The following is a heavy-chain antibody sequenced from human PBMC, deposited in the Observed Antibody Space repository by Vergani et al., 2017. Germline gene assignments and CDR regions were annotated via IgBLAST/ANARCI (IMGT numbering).Heavy chain of an antibody. D-gene: IGHD2-21*02. CDR2: ISSSSSYI. Sequence: EVQLVESGGGLVQPGGSLRLSCAASGFTFSSYWMHWVRQAPGKGLVWVSSISSSSSYIYYTDSVKGRFTISRDNAKNSLYLQMNSLRAEDTAVYYCASSIVVVTATYDYWGQGTLVTVSS. J-gene: IGHJ4*02. CDR3: ASSIVVVTATYDY. V-gene: IGHV3-21*01. CDR1: GFTFSSYW.